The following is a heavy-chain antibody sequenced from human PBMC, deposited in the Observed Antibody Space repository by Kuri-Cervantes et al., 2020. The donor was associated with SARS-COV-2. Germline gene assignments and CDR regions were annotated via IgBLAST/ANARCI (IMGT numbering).Heavy chain of an antibody. CDR1: GGSISSYY. CDR2: IYTSGST. CDR3: AREVLLWFGELSYMDV. V-gene: IGHV4-4*07. D-gene: IGHD3-10*01. Sequence: SETLSLTCTVSGGSISSYYWSWIRQPAGKGLEWIGRIYTSGSTNYNPSLKSRVTMSVDTSKNQFSLKRSSVTAADTAVYYCAREVLLWFGELSYMDVWGKGTTVTVSS. J-gene: IGHJ6*03.